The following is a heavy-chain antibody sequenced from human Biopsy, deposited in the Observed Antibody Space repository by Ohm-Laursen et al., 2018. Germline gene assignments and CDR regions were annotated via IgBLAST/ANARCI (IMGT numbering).Heavy chain of an antibody. Sequence: EASVKVSCKSSGYTFTGYHVHWVRQAPGQGLEWMGWIDPKSGGTNYAQKFQGRVTMTRDTSISTTYMELRRLTSDDTAVYYCATKLTGYFHHWGQGALVIVSS. J-gene: IGHJ1*01. V-gene: IGHV1-2*02. D-gene: IGHD3-9*01. CDR1: GYTFTGYH. CDR3: ATKLTGYFHH. CDR2: IDPKSGGT.